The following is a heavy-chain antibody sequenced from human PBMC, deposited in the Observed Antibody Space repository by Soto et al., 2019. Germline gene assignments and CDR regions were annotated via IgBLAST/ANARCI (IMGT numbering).Heavy chain of an antibody. V-gene: IGHV5-51*01. CDR1: GDSFNTYW. J-gene: IGHJ6*02. CDR3: ARQGKDGHNQGYGMDV. Sequence: GESLKISCKGPGDSFNTYWIAWVRQMPGKGLEWMGITHPGDSETRYSPSFEGQVTISADKSISTAYLQWSSLKASDTAMYYCARQGKDGHNQGYGMDVWGQGTTVTVSS. CDR2: THPGDSET.